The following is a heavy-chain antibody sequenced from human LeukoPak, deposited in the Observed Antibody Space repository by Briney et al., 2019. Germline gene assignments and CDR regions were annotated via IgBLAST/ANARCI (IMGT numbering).Heavy chain of an antibody. Sequence: GGSLRLSCEVSGFTFSFHGMSWVRQAPGKGLEWVSGISGSGGSTYYADSVKGRFTISRDNSKNTLYLQMNSLRAEDTAVYYCAKDWGDIVVVPAAMFDYWGQGTLVTVSS. D-gene: IGHD2-2*01. CDR1: GFTFSFHG. CDR2: ISGSGGST. J-gene: IGHJ4*02. CDR3: AKDWGDIVVVPAAMFDY. V-gene: IGHV3-23*01.